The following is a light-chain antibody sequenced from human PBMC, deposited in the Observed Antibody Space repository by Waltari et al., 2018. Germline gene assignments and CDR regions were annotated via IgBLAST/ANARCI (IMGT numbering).Light chain of an antibody. CDR3: QQRRNWPLT. Sequence: EIVLTQSPAILSFSPRERATLPCRASQSVGTYFAWYQQRPGQSPILPIYDASYRANFIPASFSCSGSETDFTLTISSLQPEDFAVYYCQQRRNWPLTFGGGTRVQI. CDR1: QSVGTY. V-gene: IGKV3-11*01. CDR2: DAS. J-gene: IGKJ4*01.